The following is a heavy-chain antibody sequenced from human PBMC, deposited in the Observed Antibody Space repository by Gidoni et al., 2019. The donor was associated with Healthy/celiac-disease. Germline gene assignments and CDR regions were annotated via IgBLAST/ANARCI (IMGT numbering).Heavy chain of an antibody. V-gene: IGHV3-48*02. CDR2: ISSSSSTI. D-gene: IGHD6-6*01. CDR3: ARDEEQLVEGNFYYYGMDV. Sequence: QAPGKGPEWVSYISSSSSTIYYADSVKGRFTISRDNAKNSLYLQMNSLRDEDTAVYYCARDEEQLVEGNFYYYGMDVWGQGTTVTVSS. J-gene: IGHJ6*02.